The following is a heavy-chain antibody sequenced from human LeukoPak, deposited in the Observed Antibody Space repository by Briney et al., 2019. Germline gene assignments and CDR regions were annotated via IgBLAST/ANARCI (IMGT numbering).Heavy chain of an antibody. Sequence: SETLSLTCTVSGGSISSGDYYWSWIRQPPGTGPEWIGYIYYSGSTYYNPSLKSRVTISVDTSKNQFSLKLSSVTAADTAVYYCARAQPYYDILTGYLNPDAFDIWGQGTMVTVSS. J-gene: IGHJ3*02. CDR3: ARAQPYYDILTGYLNPDAFDI. V-gene: IGHV4-30-4*01. CDR1: GGSISSGDYY. CDR2: IYYSGST. D-gene: IGHD3-9*01.